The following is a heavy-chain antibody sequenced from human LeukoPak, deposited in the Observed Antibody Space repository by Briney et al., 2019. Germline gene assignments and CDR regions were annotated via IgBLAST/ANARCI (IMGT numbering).Heavy chain of an antibody. Sequence: GGSLRLSCAASGFTSSSYGMHWVRQAPGKGLEWVAVIWYDGSNKYYADSVKGRFTISRDNSKNTLYLQMNSLRAEDTAVYYCAKSAPMVRGESYYYMDVWGKGTTVTVSS. J-gene: IGHJ6*03. V-gene: IGHV3-33*06. CDR1: GFTSSSYG. CDR3: AKSAPMVRGESYYYMDV. D-gene: IGHD3-10*01. CDR2: IWYDGSNK.